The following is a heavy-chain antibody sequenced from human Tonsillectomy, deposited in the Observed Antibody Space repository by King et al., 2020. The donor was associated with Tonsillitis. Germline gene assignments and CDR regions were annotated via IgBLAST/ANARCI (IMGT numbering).Heavy chain of an antibody. V-gene: IGHV3-30*18. CDR2: ISYDGSNK. CDR3: AKDLIDYYDISGYLDY. J-gene: IGHJ4*02. Sequence: VQLVESGGGVVQPGRSLRLSCAATGFTFSTFDMHWVRQAPGKGLEWVAVISYDGSNKYYVDSVKGRFTISRDNSKNTLYLQMNSLIAEDTAVYFCAKDLIDYYDISGYLDYWGQGPPVTVSS. CDR1: GFTFSTFD. D-gene: IGHD3-22*01.